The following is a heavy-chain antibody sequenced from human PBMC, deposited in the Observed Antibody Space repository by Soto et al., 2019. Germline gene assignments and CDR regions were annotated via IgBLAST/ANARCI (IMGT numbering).Heavy chain of an antibody. D-gene: IGHD2-2*01. CDR1: GFTFSSYA. Sequence: GGSLRLSCSASGFTFSSYAMHWVRQAPGKGLEYVSAISSNGGSTYYADSVKGRFTIARDNSKNTLYLQMSSLRAEDTALYYCVKGDCSSTSCSDAFDIWGQGTMVTVSS. CDR2: ISSNGGST. V-gene: IGHV3-64D*09. CDR3: VKGDCSSTSCSDAFDI. J-gene: IGHJ3*02.